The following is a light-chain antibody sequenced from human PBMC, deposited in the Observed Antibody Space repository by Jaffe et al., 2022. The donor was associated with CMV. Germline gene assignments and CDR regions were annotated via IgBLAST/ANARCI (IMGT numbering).Light chain of an antibody. CDR2: RAS. V-gene: IGKV3-20*01. CDR3: QQYGSAPYT. CDR1: QYVTANF. J-gene: IGKJ2*01. Sequence: EVVLTQSPATLSLSPGERATLSCRASQYVTANFFAWYQQKPGQTPRLLIYRASSRAPGIPDRFSGSGSGTDFSLTISRLEPEDFAVYYCQQYGSAPYTFGQGSRLEI.